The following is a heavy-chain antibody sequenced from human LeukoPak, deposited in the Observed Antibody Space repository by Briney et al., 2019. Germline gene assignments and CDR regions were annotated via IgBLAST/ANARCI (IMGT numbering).Heavy chain of an antibody. CDR2: ISGSGGST. CDR1: GFTFSRYA. D-gene: IGHD3-9*01. Sequence: GGSLRLSCAASGFTFSRYAMSWVRQAPGKGLGWVSAISGSGGSTYYADSVKGRFTISRDNSKNTLYLQMNSLRAEDTAVYYCAKHWYYDILTGYSPHFDYWGQGTLVTVSS. J-gene: IGHJ4*02. CDR3: AKHWYYDILTGYSPHFDY. V-gene: IGHV3-23*01.